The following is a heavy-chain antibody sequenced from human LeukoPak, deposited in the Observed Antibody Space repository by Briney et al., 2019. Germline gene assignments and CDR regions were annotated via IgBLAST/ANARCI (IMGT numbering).Heavy chain of an antibody. CDR1: GYTFTSYD. V-gene: IGHV1-8*01. J-gene: IGHJ4*02. CDR2: MNPNSGNT. CDR3: ARWMATISNFDY. D-gene: IGHD5-12*01. Sequence: ASVKVSCKASGYTFTSYDMNWVRQATGQGLEWMVWMNPNSGNTGYTQKFRGRVTFTRNTSISTAYMELSSLRFDDTAVYYCARWMATISNFDYWGQGTLVTVSS.